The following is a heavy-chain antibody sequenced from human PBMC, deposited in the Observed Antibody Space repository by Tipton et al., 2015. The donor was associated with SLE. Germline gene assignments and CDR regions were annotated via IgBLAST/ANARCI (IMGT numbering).Heavy chain of an antibody. CDR1: GYSISSGSYY. J-gene: IGHJ6*02. CDR2: IYTSGST. V-gene: IGHV4-61*10. Sequence: GLVKPSETLSLTCAVSGYSISSGSYYWSWIRQPAGKGLEWIGYIYTSGSTNYNPSLKSRVTISVDTSKNQFSLKVSSVTAADTAVYYCARVSYDFPYYYNYYGMDVWGQGTTVTVSS. CDR3: ARVSYDFPYYYNYYGMDV. D-gene: IGHD3-3*01.